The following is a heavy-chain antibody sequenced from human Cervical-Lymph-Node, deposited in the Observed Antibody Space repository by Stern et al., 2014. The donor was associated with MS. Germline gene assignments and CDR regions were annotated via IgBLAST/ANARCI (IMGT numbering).Heavy chain of an antibody. CDR3: ARDQGFQLMNS. CDR2: GYHTGSA. CDR1: GDSISNDNW. D-gene: IGHD2-2*01. J-gene: IGHJ4*02. Sequence: QVQLQESGPGLVRPSGTLSLTCAVSGDSISNDNWWSWVRQPPGKGLEWIGEGYHTGSANYDPSLKSRVTISVDKSKNQFSLRLTSMTAADTAVYYCARDQGFQLMNSWGQGTLVIVSS. V-gene: IGHV4-4*02.